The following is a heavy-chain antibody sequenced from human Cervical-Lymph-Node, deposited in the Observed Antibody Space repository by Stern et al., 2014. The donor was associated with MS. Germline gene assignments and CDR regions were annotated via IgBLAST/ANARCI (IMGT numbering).Heavy chain of an antibody. CDR3: ASDPYGGTYYLDS. CDR2: IIVSFGTA. V-gene: IGHV1-69*01. CDR1: GGTFYKYA. D-gene: IGHD1-26*01. Sequence: VQLVQSGAEVKKPGSSVRVSCKASGGTFYKYAISWVRQAPGQGLEWMGGIIVSFGTATYAQKFQGRVAITADESTSTAYMDLSSLTSDDTAFFYCASDPYGGTYYLDSWGQGSLVTVSS. J-gene: IGHJ4*02.